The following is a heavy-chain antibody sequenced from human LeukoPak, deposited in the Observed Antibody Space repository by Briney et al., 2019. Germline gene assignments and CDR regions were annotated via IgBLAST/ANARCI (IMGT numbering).Heavy chain of an antibody. V-gene: IGHV4-61*05. CDR1: GGSISSSSYY. Sequence: PSETLSLTCTVSGGSISSSSYYWGWIRQPPGKGLEWIGYIYYSGSTNYNPSLKSRVTISVVTSKNQFSLKLSSVTAADTAVYYCARLPFYDSSGYWGQGTLVTVSS. CDR2: IYYSGST. J-gene: IGHJ4*02. CDR3: ARLPFYDSSGY. D-gene: IGHD3-22*01.